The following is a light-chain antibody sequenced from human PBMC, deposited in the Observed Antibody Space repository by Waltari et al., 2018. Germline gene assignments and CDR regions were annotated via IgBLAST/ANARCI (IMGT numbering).Light chain of an antibody. V-gene: IGKV2-24*01. CDR1: QSLAASSGSTP. CDR2: KIS. Sequence: DIVMTQTPLSSPVTLGQPASISCRPSQSLAASSGSTPLSWLQQRPGQPPRLLIYKISNRFSGVPDRFTGSGAGTDFTLKISRVEAEDVGVYYCMHAIEVLTFGGGTKVEIK. J-gene: IGKJ4*01. CDR3: MHAIEVLT.